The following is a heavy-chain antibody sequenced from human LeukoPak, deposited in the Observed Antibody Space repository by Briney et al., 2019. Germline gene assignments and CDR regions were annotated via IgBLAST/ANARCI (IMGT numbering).Heavy chain of an antibody. D-gene: IGHD3-16*01. Sequence: GGSLRLSCAASGFTFSTYAMNWVRQAPGKGLEWVSYISRSSGTIYYADSVKGRFTISRDNAKNSLYLQMDSLRDEDTAIYFCARTRGVGYVWGRSDYWGQGTLVTVSS. CDR3: ARTRGVGYVWGRSDY. V-gene: IGHV3-48*02. CDR2: ISRSSGTI. CDR1: GFTFSTYA. J-gene: IGHJ4*02.